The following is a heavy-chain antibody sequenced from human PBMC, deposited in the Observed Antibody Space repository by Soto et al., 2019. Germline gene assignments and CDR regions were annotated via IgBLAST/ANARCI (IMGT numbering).Heavy chain of an antibody. V-gene: IGHV4-59*01. Sequence: SETLSLTCTVSGGSISSYYWSWIRQPPGKGLEWIGYIYYSGSTNYNPSLKSRVTISVDTSKNQFSLKLSSVTAADTAVYYCARCRSWFGELLCDYWGQGTLVTVSS. D-gene: IGHD3-10*01. J-gene: IGHJ4*02. CDR3: ARCRSWFGELLCDY. CDR2: IYYSGST. CDR1: GGSISSYY.